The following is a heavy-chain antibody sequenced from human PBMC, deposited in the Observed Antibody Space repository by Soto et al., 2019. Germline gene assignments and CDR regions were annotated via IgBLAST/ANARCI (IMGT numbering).Heavy chain of an antibody. V-gene: IGHV4-59*01. J-gene: IGHJ1*01. CDR3: ARAPAAAAGTLGYRAEYFQH. Sequence: ASETLSLTCTVSGGSISSYYWSWIRQPPGKGLEWIGYIYYSGSTNYNPSLKSRVTISVDTSKNQFSLKLSSVTAADTAVYYCARAPAAAAGTLGYRAEYFQHWGQGTLVTVSS. D-gene: IGHD6-13*01. CDR2: IYYSGST. CDR1: GGSISSYY.